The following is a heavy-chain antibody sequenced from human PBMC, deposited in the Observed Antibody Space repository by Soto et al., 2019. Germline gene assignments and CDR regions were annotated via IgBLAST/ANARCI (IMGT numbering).Heavy chain of an antibody. D-gene: IGHD4-17*01. CDR1: GGTFSSYA. CDR3: ARGSVYGDYTPFDY. V-gene: IGHV1-69*13. Sequence: ASVKVSCKASGGTFSSYAISWVRQAPGQGLEWMGGIIPIFGTANYAQKFQGRVTITADESTSTAYMELSSLRSEDTAVYYCARGSVYGDYTPFDYWGQGTLVTVSS. CDR2: IIPIFGTA. J-gene: IGHJ4*02.